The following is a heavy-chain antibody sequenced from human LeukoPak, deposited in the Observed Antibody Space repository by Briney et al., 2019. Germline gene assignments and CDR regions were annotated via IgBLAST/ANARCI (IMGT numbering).Heavy chain of an antibody. CDR1: GFTFTYYA. Sequence: PGGSLRLSCAASGFTFTYYAMSWVRQAPGKGLEWVSAISGSGPSPNYADSLKGRFTISRDNSKNTLYLQMNSLRVEDTAVYYCARDLSEYSSGFDPWGQGTLVTVSS. D-gene: IGHD6-6*01. CDR2: ISGSGPSP. J-gene: IGHJ5*02. CDR3: ARDLSEYSSGFDP. V-gene: IGHV3-23*01.